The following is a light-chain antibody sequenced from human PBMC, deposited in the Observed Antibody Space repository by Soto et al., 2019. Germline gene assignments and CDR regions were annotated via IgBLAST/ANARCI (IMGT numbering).Light chain of an antibody. J-gene: IGLJ2*01. CDR2: DVS. Sequence: QSALTQPASVSGSPGQSITISCTATSSDVGGHNYVSWYQHHPGKVPRLLIYDVSNRPSGVSSRFSGSKSGNTASLTISGLQAEDEADYYCSSYRDTNTPVIFGGGTKLTVL. V-gene: IGLV2-14*03. CDR1: SSDVGGHNY. CDR3: SSYRDTNTPVI.